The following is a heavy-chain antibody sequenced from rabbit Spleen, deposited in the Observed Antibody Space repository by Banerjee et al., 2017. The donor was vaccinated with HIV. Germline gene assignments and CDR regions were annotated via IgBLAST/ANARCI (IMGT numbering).Heavy chain of an antibody. J-gene: IGHJ6*01. CDR1: GFSFSSSDY. CDR2: VAADVSFTS. CDR3: ARDSGTSFSSYGMDL. V-gene: IGHV1S40*01. D-gene: IGHD8-1*01. Sequence: QSLEESGGGLVQPEGSLALTCKASGFSFSSSDYICWVRQAPGKGPEWIACVAADVSFTSYYATWAKGRFTISKTSSTTVTLQMTSLTAADTATYFCARDSGTSFSSYGMDLWGQGTLVTVS.